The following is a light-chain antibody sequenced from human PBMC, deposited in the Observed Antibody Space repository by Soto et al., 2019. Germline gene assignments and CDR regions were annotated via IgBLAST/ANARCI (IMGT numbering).Light chain of an antibody. CDR1: SGSVSTSYY. Sequence: QAVVTQEPSFSVSPGGTVTLTCGLSSGSVSTSYYPSWYQQTLGQAPRTLIYSTNTRSSGVPDRFSGSILGNKAALTITGAQADDESDYYCVLYMGSGSVVFGGGTKLTVL. CDR2: STN. CDR3: VLYMGSGSVV. J-gene: IGLJ2*01. V-gene: IGLV8-61*01.